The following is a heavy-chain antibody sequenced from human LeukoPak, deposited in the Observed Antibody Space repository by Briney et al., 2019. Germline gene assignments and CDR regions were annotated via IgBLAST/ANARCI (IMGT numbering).Heavy chain of an antibody. Sequence: GASVKVSCKASGGTFSSYAISWVRQAPGQGLEWMGRIIPILGIANYAQKFQGRVTITADKSTSTAYMELSSLRSEDTAVYYCAVLWFGELSRDELDPWGQGTLVTVSS. CDR1: GGTFSSYA. D-gene: IGHD3-10*01. J-gene: IGHJ5*02. CDR2: IIPILGIA. CDR3: AVLWFGELSRDELDP. V-gene: IGHV1-69*04.